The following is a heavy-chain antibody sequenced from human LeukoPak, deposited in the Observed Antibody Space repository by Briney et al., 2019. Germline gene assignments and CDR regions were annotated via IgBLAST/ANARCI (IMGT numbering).Heavy chain of an antibody. CDR3: ARGLPLKY. J-gene: IGHJ4*02. CDR2: IYYSGST. CDR1: GYSISSGYY. Sequence: PSETLSLTCTVSGYSISSGYYWGWIRQPPGKGLEWIGSIYYSGSTYYNPSLKSRVSISVDTSKNQFSLKLSSVTAADTAVYYCARGLPLKYWGQGTLVTVSS. D-gene: IGHD5-18*01. V-gene: IGHV4-38-2*02.